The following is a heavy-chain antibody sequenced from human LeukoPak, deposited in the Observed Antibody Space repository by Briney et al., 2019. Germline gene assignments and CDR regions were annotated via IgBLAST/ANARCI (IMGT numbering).Heavy chain of an antibody. J-gene: IGHJ4*02. CDR2: FSGSGGST. CDR3: AKGDSSDWYGVFDY. D-gene: IGHD6-19*01. Sequence: GGSLRLSCAASGFTFSSYVMCWVRQGPGKGLEWVSVFSGSGGSTYYAGSVKGRFTISRDNAKNMLYLQMNSLRAEDTAVYYCAKGDSSDWYGVFDYWGQGTLVTVSS. CDR1: GFTFSSYV. V-gene: IGHV3-23*01.